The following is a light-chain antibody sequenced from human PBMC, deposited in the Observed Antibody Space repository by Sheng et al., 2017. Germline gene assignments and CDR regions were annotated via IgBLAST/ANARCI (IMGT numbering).Light chain of an antibody. CDR1: QSIDKY. CDR3: QQSYSNSRT. Sequence: DIQMTQSPSSLSASVGDRVTITCRASQSIDKYLNWYQQRPGKVPKLLIYAASNLQSGVPSRFSGSGTGTDFTLTINSLQPEDFGSYYCQQSYSNSRTFGQGTKLQIK. J-gene: IGKJ2*01. V-gene: IGKV1-39*01. CDR2: AAS.